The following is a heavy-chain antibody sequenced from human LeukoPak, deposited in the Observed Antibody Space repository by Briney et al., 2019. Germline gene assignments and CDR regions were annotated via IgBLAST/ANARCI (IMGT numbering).Heavy chain of an antibody. V-gene: IGHV4-34*12. J-gene: IGHJ3*02. CDR2: IIDSGTT. CDR3: ARTFYYDSPDGFDI. Sequence: SETLSLTCAVYGGSFSGHYWSWIRQSPGKGLEWIGEIIDSGTTNYNPSLKSRVTISVDTSKNQFSLKLSSVTAADTAVYYCARTFYYDSPDGFDIWGQGTVVIVSS. CDR1: GGSFSGHY. D-gene: IGHD3-22*01.